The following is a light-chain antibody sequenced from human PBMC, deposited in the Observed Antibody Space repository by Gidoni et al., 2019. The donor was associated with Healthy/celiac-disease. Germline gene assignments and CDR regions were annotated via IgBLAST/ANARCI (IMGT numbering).Light chain of an antibody. J-gene: IGLJ2*01. CDR3: NSRDSSGNPS. CDR2: GKN. Sequence: ALGQTVRITCQGDSLRSYYASWYQQKPGQAPVLVIYGKNNRPSGIPDRFSGSSSGNTASLTIPGAQAEDEADYYCNSRDSSGNPSFGGGTKLTVL. V-gene: IGLV3-19*01. CDR1: SLRSYY.